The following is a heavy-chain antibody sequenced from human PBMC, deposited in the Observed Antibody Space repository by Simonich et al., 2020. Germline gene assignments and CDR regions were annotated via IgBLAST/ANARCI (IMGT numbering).Heavy chain of an antibody. Sequence: EVQLVESGGGLVQPGGSLKLSCAASGFTFSGSAMHWVRQASGKGLEWVGRIRSKANSYATANAASGRGRVTISRDDSKNTAYLQMNSLKTEDTAVYYCTRFDYYGSGSYYFDYWGQGTLVTVSS. CDR2: IRSKANSYAT. CDR3: TRFDYYGSGSYYFDY. D-gene: IGHD3-10*01. V-gene: IGHV3-73*02. CDR1: GFTFSGSA. J-gene: IGHJ4*02.